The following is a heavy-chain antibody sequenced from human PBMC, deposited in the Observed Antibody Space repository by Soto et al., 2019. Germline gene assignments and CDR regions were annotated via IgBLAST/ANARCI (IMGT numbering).Heavy chain of an antibody. D-gene: IGHD6-6*01. CDR3: ARDWKIAAPGDYYYGMDV. CDR2: MNPNSGNT. Sequence: GASVKVSCKASGYTFTSYDINWVRQATGQGLEWMGWMNPNSGNTGYAQKFQGRVTMTRNTSISTAYMELSSLRSEDTAVYYCARDWKIAAPGDYYYGMDVWGQGTTVTVSS. CDR1: GYTFTSYD. V-gene: IGHV1-8*01. J-gene: IGHJ6*02.